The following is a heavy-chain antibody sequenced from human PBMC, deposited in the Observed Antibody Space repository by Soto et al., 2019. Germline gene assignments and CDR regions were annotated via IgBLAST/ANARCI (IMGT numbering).Heavy chain of an antibody. CDR1: GFTINRND. V-gene: IGHV3-30*03. CDR3: VSCERFPRVGVDYYALDV. CDR2: MSFDGNHQ. J-gene: IGHJ6*02. Sequence: GGSLRLSCAASGFTINRNDMYWVRQAPGKGLEWVAVMSFDGNHQHYADSVKGRFTISRDNSKNTLSLEMNSLRRDDTAVYYCVSCERFPRVGVDYYALDVWGQGTTVTVSS. D-gene: IGHD3-3*01.